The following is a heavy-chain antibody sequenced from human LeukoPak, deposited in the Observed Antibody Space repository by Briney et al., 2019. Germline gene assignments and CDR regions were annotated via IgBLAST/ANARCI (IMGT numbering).Heavy chain of an antibody. J-gene: IGHJ4*02. CDR2: ISAYNGNT. CDR1: GYTFTSYG. CDR3: ARGPPVVVVPRGTYFDY. D-gene: IGHD3-22*01. V-gene: IGHV1-18*01. Sequence: GASVKVSCKASGYTFTSYGISWVRQAPGQGLEWMGWISAYNGNTNYAQKLQGRVTMTTDTSTSTAYMELRSLSSDDTAVYYCARGPPVVVVPRGTYFDYWGQGTLVTVSS.